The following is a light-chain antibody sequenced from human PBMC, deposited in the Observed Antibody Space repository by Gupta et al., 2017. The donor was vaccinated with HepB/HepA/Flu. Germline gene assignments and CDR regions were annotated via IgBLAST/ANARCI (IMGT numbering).Light chain of an antibody. CDR3: QQYNNWPPPLT. CDR1: QSVSSN. V-gene: IGKV3-15*01. CDR2: DAS. J-gene: IGKJ4*01. Sequence: EIVMTQSPATLSVSPGERATLSCRASQSVSSNLAWYQQKPGQAPRVLIYDASTRATGIPARVSGSGSGTECTLTISSLQSEDLAVYYCQQYNNWPPPLTFGGGTKVEIK.